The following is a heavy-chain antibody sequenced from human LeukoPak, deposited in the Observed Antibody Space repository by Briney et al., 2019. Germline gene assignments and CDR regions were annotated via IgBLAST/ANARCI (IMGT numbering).Heavy chain of an antibody. Sequence: PSETLSLTCAVYGGSFSGYYWSWIRQPPGKGLEWIGEINHSGSTNYNPSLKSRVTISVDTSKNQFSLKLSSVTAADTAVYYCARGPYDFWSGNNWFDPWGPGTLVTVSS. V-gene: IGHV4-34*01. CDR3: ARGPYDFWSGNNWFDP. J-gene: IGHJ5*02. CDR2: INHSGST. D-gene: IGHD3-3*01. CDR1: GGSFSGYY.